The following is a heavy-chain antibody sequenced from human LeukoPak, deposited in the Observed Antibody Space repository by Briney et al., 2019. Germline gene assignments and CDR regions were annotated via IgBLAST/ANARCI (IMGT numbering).Heavy chain of an antibody. CDR3: VRDGEGVAISVNYWFAP. V-gene: IGHV1-8*01. D-gene: IGHD3-10*01. J-gene: IGHJ5*02. Sequence: ASVKASCKATGFTFTNYDINWVRQAPGQGLEWMGWMNPINGNTGYAQKFQGRVTMTRDTSISTAYMELRSLTSEDTAVYYCVRDGEGVAISVNYWFAPWGQGTLVTVSS. CDR2: MNPINGNT. CDR1: GFTFTNYD.